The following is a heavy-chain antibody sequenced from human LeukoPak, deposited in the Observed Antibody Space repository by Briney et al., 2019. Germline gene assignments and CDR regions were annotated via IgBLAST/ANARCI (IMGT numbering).Heavy chain of an antibody. CDR1: GGSISSSSYY. V-gene: IGHV4-39*01. J-gene: IGHJ3*02. D-gene: IGHD3-16*01. CDR3: ARHLGEGFPAFDI. Sequence: PSETLSLTCTVSGGSISSSSYYWGWTRQPPGKGLEWIGSIYYSGSTYYNPSLKSRVTISVDTSKNQFSLKLSSVTAADTAVYYCARHLGEGFPAFDIWGQGTMVTVSS. CDR2: IYYSGST.